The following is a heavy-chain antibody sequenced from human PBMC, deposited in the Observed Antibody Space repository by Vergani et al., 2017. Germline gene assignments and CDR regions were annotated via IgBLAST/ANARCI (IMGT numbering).Heavy chain of an antibody. D-gene: IGHD3-22*01. J-gene: IGHJ4*02. CDR2: IDWNDQT. Sequence: QVTLKESGPALVKPTQTLTLTCTFSGFSLNTYGMHVTWIRPPPGKALEWLARIDWNDQTYYTTSLRTRITISKHTSKNQVALTMTNMDPVDTATYYCTRTLSDSRGYFIDYWGQGTLVTVSS. V-gene: IGHV2-70*04. CDR3: TRTLSDSRGYFIDY. CDR1: GFSLNTYGMH.